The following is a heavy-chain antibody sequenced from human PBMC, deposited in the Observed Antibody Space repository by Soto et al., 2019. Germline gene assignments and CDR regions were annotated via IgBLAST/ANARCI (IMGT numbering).Heavy chain of an antibody. CDR2: IIPILGIA. Sequence: GASVKVSCKASGGTFSSYTISWVRQAPGQGLEWMGRIIPILGIANYAQKFQGRVTITADKSTSTAYMELSSLRSEDTAVYYCASGGGNWNYNYYYMDVWGKGTTVTVSS. D-gene: IGHD1-20*01. J-gene: IGHJ6*03. CDR3: ASGGGNWNYNYYYMDV. CDR1: GGTFSSYT. V-gene: IGHV1-69*02.